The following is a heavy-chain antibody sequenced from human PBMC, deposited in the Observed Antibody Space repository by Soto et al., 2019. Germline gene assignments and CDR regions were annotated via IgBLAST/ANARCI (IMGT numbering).Heavy chain of an antibody. D-gene: IGHD3-22*01. CDR2: ISADNGDT. CDR1: GYSFDRYG. J-gene: IGHJ4*02. CDR3: ARDRSYYYETSGYPFDY. V-gene: IGHV1-18*01. Sequence: AASVKVSWKASGYSFDRYGISWVRQAPGQRPEWMGWISADNGDTRLSQNVQGRLTLTTDTSTNTAYMDLRSLSSDDTAVYYCARDRSYYYETSGYPFDYWGQGTQVTVSS.